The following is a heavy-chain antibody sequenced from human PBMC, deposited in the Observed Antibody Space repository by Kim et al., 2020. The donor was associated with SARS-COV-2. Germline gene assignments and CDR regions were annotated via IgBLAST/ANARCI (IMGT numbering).Heavy chain of an antibody. J-gene: IGHJ4*02. D-gene: IGHD3-10*01. CDR3: ARAGTAGRFDY. CDR2: T. Sequence: TYNNATLKRRVTISVDTARNQFSLKLSSVTAADTAVYYCARAGTAGRFDYWGQGTLVTVSS. V-gene: IGHV4-59*01.